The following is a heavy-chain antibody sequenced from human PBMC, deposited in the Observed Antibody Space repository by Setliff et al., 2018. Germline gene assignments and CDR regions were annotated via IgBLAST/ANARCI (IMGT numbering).Heavy chain of an antibody. CDR1: GYSFTSND. V-gene: IGHV1-8*03. D-gene: IGHD1-26*01. Sequence: ASVKVSCKASGYSFTSNDINWVRQATGQGPEWMGWLNPSSGNTGYAPKFQGRVTIIRSTSLSTAYLELSSLRSDDTAVYYCARGRGSYYYYMDVWGKGTTVTVSS. J-gene: IGHJ6*03. CDR2: LNPSSGNT. CDR3: ARGRGSYYYYMDV.